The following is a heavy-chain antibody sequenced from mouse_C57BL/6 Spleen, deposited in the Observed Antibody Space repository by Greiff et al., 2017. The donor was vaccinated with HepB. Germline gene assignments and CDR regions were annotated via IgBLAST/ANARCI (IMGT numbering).Heavy chain of an antibody. CDR1: GFTFSSYG. CDR3: ARQNWDVRYYFDD. J-gene: IGHJ2*01. Sequence: EVQLVESGGDLVKPGGSLKLSCAASGFTFSSYGMSWVRQTPDKRLEWVATISSGGSYTYYPDSVKGRFTISRDNAKNTLYLQMSSLKSEDTAMYYCARQNWDVRYYFDDWGQGTTLTVSS. V-gene: IGHV5-6*01. D-gene: IGHD4-1*01. CDR2: ISSGGSYT.